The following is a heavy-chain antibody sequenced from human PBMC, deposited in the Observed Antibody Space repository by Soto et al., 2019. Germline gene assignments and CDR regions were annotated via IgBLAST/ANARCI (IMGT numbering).Heavy chain of an antibody. CDR2: IYYSGST. V-gene: IGHV4-30-4*01. J-gene: IGHJ4*02. Sequence: SETLSLTCTVSGGSISSGDYYWSWIRQPPGKGLEWIGYIYYSGSTYYNPSLKSRVTISVDTSKNQFSLKLSSVTAADTAVYYCAAGDYYDSGSYYNVDYWGQGTLVTVSS. CDR1: GGSISSGDYY. D-gene: IGHD3-10*01. CDR3: AAGDYYDSGSYYNVDY.